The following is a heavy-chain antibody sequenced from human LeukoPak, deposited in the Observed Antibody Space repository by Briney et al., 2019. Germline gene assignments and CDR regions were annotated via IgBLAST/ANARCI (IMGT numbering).Heavy chain of an antibody. V-gene: IGHV3-64*01. Sequence: TGGSLRLSCAASGFTFSSYSMHWVRQAPGKGLEYVSAITSNGGRTYYANSVKGRFTISRDNFKNTLCLQMGSLRAEDMAVYYCARWGGRYPFDYWGQGTLVTVSS. J-gene: IGHJ4*02. D-gene: IGHD3-16*02. CDR3: ARWGGRYPFDY. CDR1: GFTFSSYS. CDR2: ITSNGGRT.